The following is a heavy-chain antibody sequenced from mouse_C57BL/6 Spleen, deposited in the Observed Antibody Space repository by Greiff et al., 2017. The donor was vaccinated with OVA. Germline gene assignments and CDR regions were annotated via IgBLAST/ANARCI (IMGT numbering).Heavy chain of an antibody. CDR2: IDPENGDT. V-gene: IGHV14-4*01. D-gene: IGHD2-2*01. J-gene: IGHJ4*01. CDR3: TTGYDVKGYAMDY. CDR1: GFNIKDDY. Sequence: VQLQQSGAELVRPGASVKLSCTASGFNIKDDYMHWVKQRPEQGLEWIGWIDPENGDTEYASKFQGKATITADTSSNTAYLQLSSLTSEDTAVYYCTTGYDVKGYAMDYWGQGTSVTVSS.